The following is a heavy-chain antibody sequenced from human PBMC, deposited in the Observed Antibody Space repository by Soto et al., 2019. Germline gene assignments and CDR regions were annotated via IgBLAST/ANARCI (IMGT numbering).Heavy chain of an antibody. J-gene: IGHJ6*02. V-gene: IGHV1-69*13. Sequence: GASVKVSCKASGGTFSSYAISWVRQAPGQGLEWMGGIIPIFGRANYAQNFQGRVTITAAASTSTAYMELSSLRSEDTAVYYCATGNRFGELLGGMDVWGQGTTVTVSS. CDR1: GGTFSSYA. CDR2: IIPIFGRA. D-gene: IGHD3-10*01. CDR3: ATGNRFGELLGGMDV.